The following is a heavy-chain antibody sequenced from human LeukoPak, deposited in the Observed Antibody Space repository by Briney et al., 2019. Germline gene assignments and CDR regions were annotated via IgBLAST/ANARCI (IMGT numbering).Heavy chain of an antibody. CDR3: ARSSSWSGLDY. D-gene: IGHD6-13*01. CDR2: IFHSGST. Sequence: SETLSLTCAVSGGSISSGAYSWSWIRQPPGKGLEWIGYIFHSGSTYYNPSLKSRVIISVDRSKNQFSLKPSSVTAADTAVYYCARSSSWSGLDYWGQGTLVTVSS. CDR1: GGSISSGAYS. V-gene: IGHV4-30-2*01. J-gene: IGHJ4*02.